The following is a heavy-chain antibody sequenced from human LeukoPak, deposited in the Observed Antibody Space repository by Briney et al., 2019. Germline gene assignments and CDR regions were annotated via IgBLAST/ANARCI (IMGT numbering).Heavy chain of an antibody. J-gene: IGHJ4*02. D-gene: IGHD6-13*01. CDR2: IYYNGGT. CDR1: GGSISSYY. V-gene: IGHV4-59*08. CDR3: ARHWETSSWYVDY. Sequence: SETLSLTCTVSGGSISSYYWSWIRQPPGMGLEWIGYIYYNGGTNYNPSLKSRVTISVDTSKNHLSLKLSSVTAADTAVYYCARHWETSSWYVDYWGQGTLVTVSS.